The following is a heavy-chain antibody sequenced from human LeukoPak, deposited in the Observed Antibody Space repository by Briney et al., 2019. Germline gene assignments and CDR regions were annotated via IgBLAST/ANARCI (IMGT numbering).Heavy chain of an antibody. J-gene: IGHJ4*02. D-gene: IGHD2-2*01. CDR2: INHSGST. Sequence: PGRSLRLSCAASGFTFSSYGMHWVCQPPGKGLEWIGEINHSGSTNYNPSLKSRVTISVDTSKNQFSLKLSSVTAADTAVYYCAWTVVPAGPPLSWGQGTLVAVSS. V-gene: IGHV4-34*08. CDR1: GFTFSSYG. CDR3: AWTVVPAGPPLS.